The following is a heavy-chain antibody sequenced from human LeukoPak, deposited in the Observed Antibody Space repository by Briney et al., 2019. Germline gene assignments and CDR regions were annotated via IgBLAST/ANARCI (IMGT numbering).Heavy chain of an antibody. J-gene: IGHJ4*02. Sequence: SETLSLTCAVSGGSISSGGYSWSWIRQPPGKGLEWIGYIYHSGSTYYNPSLKSRVTISVDRSKNQFSLKLSSVTAPDTAVYYCVRGGFCPDLYFDYWGQGTLVTVSS. CDR1: GGSISSGGYS. V-gene: IGHV4-30-2*01. D-gene: IGHD1-14*01. CDR3: VRGGFCPDLYFDY. CDR2: IYHSGST.